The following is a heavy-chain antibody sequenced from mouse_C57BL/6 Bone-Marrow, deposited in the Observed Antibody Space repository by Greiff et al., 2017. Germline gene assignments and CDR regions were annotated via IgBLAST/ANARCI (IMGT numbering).Heavy chain of an antibody. J-gene: IGHJ1*03. D-gene: IGHD2-5*01. Sequence: QVQLQQPGAELVKPGASVKMSCKASGYTFTSYWITWVKQRPGQGLEWVGDIYPGSGSTNYNEKFKSKATLTVDTSSSTAYMQLSNLTSEDSAVYYRARPYYSNYWYVDVWGTGTTVTGSS. CDR3: ARPYYSNYWYVDV. CDR1: GYTFTSYW. V-gene: IGHV1-55*01. CDR2: IYPGSGST.